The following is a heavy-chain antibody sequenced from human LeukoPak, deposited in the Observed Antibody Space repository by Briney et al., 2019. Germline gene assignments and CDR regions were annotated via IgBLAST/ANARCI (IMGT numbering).Heavy chain of an antibody. CDR2: IFHSGST. CDR3: AREVGGDFDALDY. Sequence: SETLSLTCAVSGGSISSGNWWSWVRPPPGKGLQWIGEIFHSGSTNYNPSLKRRVTISVDNSKNQLSLTLTSVTAADTAVYYCAREVGGDFDALDYWGQGTLVTVSS. J-gene: IGHJ4*02. D-gene: IGHD4-17*01. CDR1: GGSISSGNW. V-gene: IGHV4-4*02.